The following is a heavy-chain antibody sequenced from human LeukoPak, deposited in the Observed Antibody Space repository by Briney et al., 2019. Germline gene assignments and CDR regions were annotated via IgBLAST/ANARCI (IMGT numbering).Heavy chain of an antibody. CDR2: IKSKTDGGTT. Sequence: GGSLRLSCAASGFTFSNAWMSWVRQAPGKGLEWVGRIKSKTDGGTTDYAAPVKGRFTISRDDSKNTLYLQMNSLKTEDTAVYYCTTDQYPIVVVIAPRGQGTLVTVSS. CDR3: TTDQYPIVVVIAP. CDR1: GFTFSNAW. D-gene: IGHD2-21*01. V-gene: IGHV3-15*01. J-gene: IGHJ4*02.